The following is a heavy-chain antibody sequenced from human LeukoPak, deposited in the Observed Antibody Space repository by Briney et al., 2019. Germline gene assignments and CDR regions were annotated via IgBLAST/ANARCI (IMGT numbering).Heavy chain of an antibody. CDR1: GFTFSRYE. Sequence: SLRVSSAASGFTFSRYEMNWVRQAPGKGLEWVSYISSSGSTIYYADSVKGRFTISRDNAKNSLYLQMNSLRAEDTAVYYCAREKYVDTAMVTSYFDYWGQGTLVTVSS. CDR3: AREKYVDTAMVTSYFDY. V-gene: IGHV3-48*03. J-gene: IGHJ4*02. D-gene: IGHD5-18*01. CDR2: ISSSGSTI.